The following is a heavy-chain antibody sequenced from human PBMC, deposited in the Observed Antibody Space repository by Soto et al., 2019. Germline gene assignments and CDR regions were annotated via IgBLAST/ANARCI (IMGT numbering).Heavy chain of an antibody. D-gene: IGHD3-22*01. CDR1: GYTFTSYG. V-gene: IGHV1-18*01. Sequence: ASVKVSCKASGYTFTSYGISWVRQAPGQGLEWMGWISAYNGNTNYAQKLQGRVTMTTDTSTSTAYMELRSLRSDDTAVYYCARTLSEYYYDSSGYYYESEYYDYWGQGTLVTVSS. J-gene: IGHJ4*02. CDR3: ARTLSEYYYDSSGYYYESEYYDY. CDR2: ISAYNGNT.